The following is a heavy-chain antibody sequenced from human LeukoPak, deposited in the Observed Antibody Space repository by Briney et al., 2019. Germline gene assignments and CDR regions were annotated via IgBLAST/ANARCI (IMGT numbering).Heavy chain of an antibody. V-gene: IGHV5-51*01. D-gene: IGHD6-13*01. Sequence: PGEPLKISCKSSGYSFTSYWIAWVRQMPGKGLEWMGILYPGDSDTRYSPSFQGQVTISADRSITTAYLQWSSLKASDTAMYYCARLYLPYTSAWYGSAFDIWGQGTMVTVSS. CDR1: GYSFTSYW. CDR2: LYPGDSDT. CDR3: ARLYLPYTSAWYGSAFDI. J-gene: IGHJ3*02.